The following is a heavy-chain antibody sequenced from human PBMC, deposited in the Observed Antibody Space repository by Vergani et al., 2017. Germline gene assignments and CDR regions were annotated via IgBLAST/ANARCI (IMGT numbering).Heavy chain of an antibody. Sequence: EVQLVESGGGLVQPGRSLRLSCAASGFTFDYYAMHWVRQAPGKGLEWVSGISWNSGSIGYADSVKGRCTISRDNAKTSLYLQMNSLRAEDTALYYCAKAMGIQGYCSSTSCPAANYYYYGMDVWGQGTTVTVSS. CDR2: ISWNSGSI. CDR3: AKAMGIQGYCSSTSCPAANYYYYGMDV. V-gene: IGHV3-9*01. CDR1: GFTFDYYA. J-gene: IGHJ6*02. D-gene: IGHD2-2*01.